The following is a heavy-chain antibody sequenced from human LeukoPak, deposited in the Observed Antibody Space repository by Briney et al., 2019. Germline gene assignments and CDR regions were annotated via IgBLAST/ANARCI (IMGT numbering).Heavy chain of an antibody. D-gene: IGHD2-15*01. V-gene: IGHV4-34*01. CDR1: GGSFSGYY. CDR2: INHSGST. J-gene: IGHJ5*02. CDR3: ARADKGYCSGGSCPRFDP. Sequence: SSETLSLTCAVYGGSFSGYYWSWIRQPPGKGLEWIGEINHSGSTNYNPSLKSRVTISVDTSKNQSSLKLSSVTAADTAVYYCARADKGYCSGGSCPRFDPWGQGTLVTVSS.